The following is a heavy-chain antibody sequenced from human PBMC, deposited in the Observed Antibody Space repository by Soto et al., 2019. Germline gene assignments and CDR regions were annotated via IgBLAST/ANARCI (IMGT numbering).Heavy chain of an antibody. CDR2: IKQDGSEK. CDR1: GFTFSSYW. V-gene: IGHV3-7*01. Sequence: EVQLVESGGGLVQPGGSLRLSCAASGFTFSSYWMSWVRRAPGKGLERGANIKQDGSEKYYVDSVKGRFNISRENAKNSLYLQVNSLRAEDTAVYYCARTSCDYGIYYYYFMNVWGKGTTVTVSS. D-gene: IGHD4-17*01. J-gene: IGHJ6*03. CDR3: ARTSCDYGIYYYYFMNV.